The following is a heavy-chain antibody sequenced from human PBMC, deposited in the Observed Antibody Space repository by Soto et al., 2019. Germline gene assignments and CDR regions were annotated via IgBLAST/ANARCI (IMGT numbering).Heavy chain of an antibody. V-gene: IGHV4-59*01. CDR2: MYNTGST. Sequence: SGTLSLTCTVSGGSISSYDWSWIRQPPGKGLEWIGYMYNTGSTVYNPSYKSRVTISVDTSKNQLSLKLNSVTAADTAVYYCARDLWGYCGTDCYPLDVWGQGTTVTVXS. CDR1: GGSISSYD. CDR3: ARDLWGYCGTDCYPLDV. J-gene: IGHJ6*02. D-gene: IGHD2-21*02.